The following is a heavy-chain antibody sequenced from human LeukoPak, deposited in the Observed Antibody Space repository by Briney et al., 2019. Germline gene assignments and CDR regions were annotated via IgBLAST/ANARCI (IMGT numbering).Heavy chain of an antibody. CDR1: GGSFNGYY. D-gene: IGHD3-10*01. J-gene: IGHJ4*02. Sequence: ASETLSLTCAVYGGSFNGYYWSWIRQPPGKGLEWIGEINHSGSTNYNPSLKSRVTISVDTSKNQFSLKLSSVTAADTAVYYCARGRGFLSSPIDYWGQGTLDTVSS. V-gene: IGHV4-34*01. CDR2: INHSGST. CDR3: ARGRGFLSSPIDY.